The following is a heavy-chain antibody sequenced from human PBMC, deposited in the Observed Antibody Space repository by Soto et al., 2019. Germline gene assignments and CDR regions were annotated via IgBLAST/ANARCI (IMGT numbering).Heavy chain of an antibody. CDR3: AKGHGDLLPGLLDY. CDR1: GFTFSSYG. CDR2: ISYDGSNK. V-gene: IGHV3-30*18. Sequence: QVQLVESGGGVVQPGRSLRLSCAASGFTFSSYGMHWVRQAPGKGLEWVAVISYDGSNKYYADSVKGRFTISRDNSKNTLYLQMNSLRAEDTAVDYCAKGHGDLLPGLLDYWGQGTLVTVSS. J-gene: IGHJ4*02. D-gene: IGHD4-17*01.